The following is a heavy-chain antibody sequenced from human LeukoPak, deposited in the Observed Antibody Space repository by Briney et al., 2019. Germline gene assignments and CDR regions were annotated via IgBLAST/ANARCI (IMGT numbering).Heavy chain of an antibody. CDR3: AKGEEKSITMMSPPRAFDI. D-gene: IGHD3-22*01. V-gene: IGHV3-7*03. CDR1: GFTFSNYW. Sequence: HPGGSLRLSCAASGFTFSNYWMTWVRQAPGKGLEWVANVNQDGSERYYVNSVRGRFTISRDNAKNSLDLQMNSLRAEDTAVYYCAKGEEKSITMMSPPRAFDIWGQGTMVTVSS. J-gene: IGHJ3*02. CDR2: VNQDGSER.